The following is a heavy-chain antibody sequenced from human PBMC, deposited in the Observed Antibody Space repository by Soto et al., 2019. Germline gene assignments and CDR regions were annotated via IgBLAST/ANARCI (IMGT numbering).Heavy chain of an antibody. V-gene: IGHV3-15*07. CDR2: VKSKTDGGSS. J-gene: IGHJ3*02. CDR3: AKKMSTRPTGAFDI. CDR1: GFAFSNAW. Sequence: GGSLRLSCAASGFAFSNAWINWVRQAPGKGLEWVGRVKSKTDGGSSDYAAPVKGRFTISRDNSKNTLYLQMNSLRAEDTAIYYCAKKMSTRPTGAFDIWGQGTMVTVSS. D-gene: IGHD1-1*01.